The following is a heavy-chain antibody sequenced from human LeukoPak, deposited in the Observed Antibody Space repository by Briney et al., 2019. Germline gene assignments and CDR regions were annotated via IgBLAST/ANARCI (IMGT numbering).Heavy chain of an antibody. CDR3: ARVGIEVDPVAKDYYYMDV. V-gene: IGHV5-51*01. D-gene: IGHD2-2*01. CDR2: IYPGDSDT. Sequence: GESLKISCKGSGYSFSNYWIGWVRQMPGKGLEWMGIIYPGDSDTRYGSSFEGQVTISADESISTAYLQWSHLKVSDTAMYYCARVGIEVDPVAKDYYYMDVWGTGTTVTVSS. J-gene: IGHJ6*03. CDR1: GYSFSNYW.